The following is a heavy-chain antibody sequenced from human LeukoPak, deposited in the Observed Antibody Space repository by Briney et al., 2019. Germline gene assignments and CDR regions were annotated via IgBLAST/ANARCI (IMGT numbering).Heavy chain of an antibody. Sequence: SETLSLTCTVSDGSISGYYWSWIRQPPGKALEWIGYIHYSGSTNYNPSPKSRVTISVDTSKNQFSLKLSSVTAADTAVYYCARHSRYSYGEYYFDYWGQGTLVTVSS. J-gene: IGHJ4*02. D-gene: IGHD5-18*01. V-gene: IGHV4-59*08. CDR2: IHYSGST. CDR3: ARHSRYSYGEYYFDY. CDR1: DGSISGYY.